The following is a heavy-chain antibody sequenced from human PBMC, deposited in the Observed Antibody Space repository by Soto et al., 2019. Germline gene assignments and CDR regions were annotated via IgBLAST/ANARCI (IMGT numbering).Heavy chain of an antibody. CDR2: TYYRSKWYN. CDR1: GDSVSSNSAA. CDR3: AREYCSGGSCYPAGLDAFDI. V-gene: IGHV6-1*01. Sequence: PSQTLSLTCAISGDSVSSNSAAWNWIRQSPSRGLEWLGRTYYRSKWYNDYAVSVKSRITINPDTSKNQFSLQLNSVTPEDTAVYYCAREYCSGGSCYPAGLDAFDIWGQGTMVTVS. D-gene: IGHD2-15*01. J-gene: IGHJ3*02.